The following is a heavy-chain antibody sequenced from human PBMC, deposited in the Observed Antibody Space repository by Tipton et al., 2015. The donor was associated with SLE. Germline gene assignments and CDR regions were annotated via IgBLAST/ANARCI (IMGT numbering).Heavy chain of an antibody. V-gene: IGHV4-39*01. J-gene: IGHJ4*02. Sequence: TLSLTCTVSGGSISSSSYYWGWIRQPPGKGLEWIGSIYYSGSTYYNPSLKSRVTISVDTSKNQFSLKLSSVTAADTAVYYCARSPVDKEWWAPFDYRGQGTLVTVSS. D-gene: IGHD2-15*01. CDR1: GGSISSSSYY. CDR2: IYYSGST. CDR3: ARSPVDKEWWAPFDY.